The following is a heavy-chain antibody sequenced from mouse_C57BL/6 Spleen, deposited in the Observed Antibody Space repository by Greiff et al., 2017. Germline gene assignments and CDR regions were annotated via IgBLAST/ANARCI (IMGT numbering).Heavy chain of an antibody. Sequence: VHVKQSGPELVKPGASVKIPCKASGYTFTDYNMDWVKQSHGKSLEWIGDINPNNGGTIYNQKFKGKATLTVDKSSSTAYMELRSLTSEDTAVYYCARSSYYYGSSWDAMDYWGQGTSVTVSS. J-gene: IGHJ4*01. CDR2: INPNNGGT. CDR1: GYTFTDYN. CDR3: ARSSYYYGSSWDAMDY. D-gene: IGHD1-1*01. V-gene: IGHV1-18*01.